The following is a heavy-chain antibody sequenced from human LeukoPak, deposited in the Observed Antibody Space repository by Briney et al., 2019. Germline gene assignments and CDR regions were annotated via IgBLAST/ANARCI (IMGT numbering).Heavy chain of an antibody. V-gene: IGHV3-21*01. Sequence: GGSLRLSCAASGCTFSSYSMSWVRQAPGKGLEWVSSISSSSSYIYYADSVKGRFTISRDNAKNSLYLQMNSLRTEDTAVYYCAREAGYSSSWYVGDWFDPWGQGTLVTVSS. CDR1: GCTFSSYS. CDR2: ISSSSSYI. D-gene: IGHD6-13*01. J-gene: IGHJ5*02. CDR3: AREAGYSSSWYVGDWFDP.